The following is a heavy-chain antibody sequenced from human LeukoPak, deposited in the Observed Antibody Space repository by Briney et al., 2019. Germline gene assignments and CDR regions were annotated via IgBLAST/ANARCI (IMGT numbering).Heavy chain of an antibody. J-gene: IGHJ4*02. V-gene: IGHV3-21*01. CDR2: ISSSSYI. CDR1: GFTFSSYS. D-gene: IGHD3-10*01. Sequence: GGSLRLSCAASGFTFSSYSMNWVRQAPGKGLEWVSSISSSSYIYYADSVKGRFTISRDNAKNSLYLQMNSLRAEDTAVYYCARAITMVRGVITSFDYWGQGTLVTVSS. CDR3: ARAITMVRGVITSFDY.